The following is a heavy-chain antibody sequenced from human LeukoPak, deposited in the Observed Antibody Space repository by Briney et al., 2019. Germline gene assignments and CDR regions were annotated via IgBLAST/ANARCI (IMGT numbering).Heavy chain of an antibody. CDR1: GYTFTSYA. J-gene: IGHJ5*02. CDR2: INAGNGNT. Sequence: ASVKVSCKASGYTFTSYAMHWVRQAPGQRLEWMGWINAGNGNTKYSQKFQGRVTITRDTSASTAYMELGSLRSEDTAVYYCARDSEYFDWLSGWFDPWGQGTLVTVSS. D-gene: IGHD3-9*01. V-gene: IGHV1-3*01. CDR3: ARDSEYFDWLSGWFDP.